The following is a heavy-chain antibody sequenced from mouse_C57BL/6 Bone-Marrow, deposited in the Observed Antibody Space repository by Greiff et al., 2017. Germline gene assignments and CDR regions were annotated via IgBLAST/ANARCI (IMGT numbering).Heavy chain of an antibody. V-gene: IGHV1-50*01. CDR3: GGGWLPWYFDV. CDR2: IDPSDSYT. CDR1: GYTFTSYW. Sequence: VQLQQSGAELVKPGASVKLSCKASGYTFTSYWMQWVKQRPGQGLEWIGEIDPSDSYTNYNQKFKGEATLTVDTSSSTAYMQLSSLTSEDSAVYYCGGGWLPWYFDVWGTGTTVTVSS. D-gene: IGHD2-3*01. J-gene: IGHJ1*03.